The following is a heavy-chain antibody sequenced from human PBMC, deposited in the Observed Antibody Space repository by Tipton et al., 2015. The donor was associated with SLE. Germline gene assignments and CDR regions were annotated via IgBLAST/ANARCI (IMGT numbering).Heavy chain of an antibody. CDR3: AKGVYYGSGSYFVY. Sequence: SLRLSCAASGFTFSSYAMHWVRQDPGKGLEWVAVISYDGSNKYYADSVKGRFTISRDNSKNTLYLQMNSLRAEDTAVYYCAKGVYYGSGSYFVYWGQGTLVTVSS. CDR1: GFTFSSYA. D-gene: IGHD3-10*01. CDR2: ISYDGSNK. J-gene: IGHJ4*02. V-gene: IGHV3-30-3*01.